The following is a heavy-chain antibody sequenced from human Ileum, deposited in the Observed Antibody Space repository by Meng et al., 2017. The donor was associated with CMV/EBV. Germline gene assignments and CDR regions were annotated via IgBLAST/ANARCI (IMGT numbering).Heavy chain of an antibody. V-gene: IGHV3-15*01. CDR1: GFTFGDRW. CDR2: IKSRVYGWTT. Sequence: GGSLCLSCAASGFTFGDRWMNWVRQAPGEGLEWLGRIKSRVYGWTTDYAAPVKGRFIISRDDSKNTLFLQMNTLESEDTAIYYCTTGLYNSGGVVHWGQGTLVTVSS. J-gene: IGHJ4*02. D-gene: IGHD2-8*02. CDR3: TTGLYNSGGVVH.